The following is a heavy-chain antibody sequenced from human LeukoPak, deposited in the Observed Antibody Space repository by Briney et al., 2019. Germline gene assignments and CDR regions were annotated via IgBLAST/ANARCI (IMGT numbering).Heavy chain of an antibody. CDR1: GYTFTGYY. Sequence: VASVKVSCKASGYTFTGYYMHWVRQAPGQGLEWMGWINPNSGGTNYAQKFQGRVTMTRDTSISTAYMELSRLRSDDTAVYYCARGEGYSGYDGDYYYMDVWGKGTTVTVSS. CDR2: INPNSGGT. CDR3: ARGEGYSGYDGDYYYMDV. J-gene: IGHJ6*03. V-gene: IGHV1-2*02. D-gene: IGHD5-12*01.